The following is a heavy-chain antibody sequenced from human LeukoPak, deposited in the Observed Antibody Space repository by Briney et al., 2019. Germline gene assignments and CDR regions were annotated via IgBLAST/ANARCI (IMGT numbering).Heavy chain of an antibody. CDR2: INPGGGST. V-gene: IGHV1-46*01. CDR1: GYTFTSYY. D-gene: IGHD4-23*01. J-gene: IGHJ4*02. CDR3: ARDRDYGGNSRYFDY. Sequence: ASVKVSCKASGYTFTSYYMHRVRQAPGQGLEWMGIINPGGGSTSYAQKFQGRVTMTRDTSTSTVYMELSSLRSEDTAVYYCARDRDYGGNSRYFDYWGQGTLVTVSS.